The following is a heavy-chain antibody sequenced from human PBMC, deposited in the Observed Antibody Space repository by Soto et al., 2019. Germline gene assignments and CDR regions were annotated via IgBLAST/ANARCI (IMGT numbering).Heavy chain of an antibody. CDR1: GGSFSGYY. V-gene: IGHV4-34*01. CDR3: ARGFLRVVGPAAMGPRYFDY. Sequence: QVQLQQWGAGLLKPSETLSLTCAVYGGSFSGYYWSWIRQPPGKGLEWIGEINHSGSTNYNPSLRIRVTISVDTSKNQFSLKLSSVTAADTAVYYCARGFLRVVGPAAMGPRYFDYWGQGTLVTVSS. J-gene: IGHJ4*02. D-gene: IGHD2-2*01. CDR2: INHSGST.